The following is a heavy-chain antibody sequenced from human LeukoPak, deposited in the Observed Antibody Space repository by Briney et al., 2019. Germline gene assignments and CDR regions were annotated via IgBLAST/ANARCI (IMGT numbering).Heavy chain of an antibody. Sequence: PSETLSLTCAVFGGSLSGYQWSWARQPPGKGLEWIGEIVHTGSTNYNPSLESRVTISVDRSNNQVSLKLSSVTAADTAVYYCAGQYSYGPFGRRGPVMIDFWGQGTLVTVSS. J-gene: IGHJ4*02. CDR1: GGSLSGYQ. CDR3: AGQYSYGPFGRRGPVMIDF. D-gene: IGHD3-16*01. CDR2: IVHTGST. V-gene: IGHV4-34*12.